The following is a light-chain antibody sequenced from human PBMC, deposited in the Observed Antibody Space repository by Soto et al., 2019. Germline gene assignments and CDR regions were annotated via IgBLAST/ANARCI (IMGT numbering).Light chain of an antibody. J-gene: IGLJ3*02. CDR2: DTH. CDR3: LLSHGDAWV. V-gene: IGLV7-46*01. Sequence: QAVVTQEPSLTVSPGGTVTLTCGSSTGAVTSGQYPFWFQQKPGQAPRTLISDTHNKHSWTPARFSGSLLGGKAALTLSGAQPEDEADYYYLLSHGDAWVFGGGTKLTVL. CDR1: TGAVTSGQY.